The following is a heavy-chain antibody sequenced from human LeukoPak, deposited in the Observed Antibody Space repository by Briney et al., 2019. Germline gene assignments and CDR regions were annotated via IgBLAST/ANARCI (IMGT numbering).Heavy chain of an antibody. J-gene: IGHJ5*02. CDR2: ISSSSSYI. Sequence: GGSLRLSCAASGFTVSSNYMSWVRQAPGKGLEWVSSISSSSSYIYYADSVKGRFTISRDNAKNSLYLQMNSLRAEDTAVYYCARGSVGGSYSWFDPWGQGTLVTVSS. CDR3: ARGSVGGSYSWFDP. D-gene: IGHD1-26*01. CDR1: GFTVSSNY. V-gene: IGHV3-21*01.